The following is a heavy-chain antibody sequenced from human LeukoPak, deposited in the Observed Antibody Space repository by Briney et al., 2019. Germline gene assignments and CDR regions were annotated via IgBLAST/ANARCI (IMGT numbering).Heavy chain of an antibody. D-gene: IGHD1-1*01. CDR3: ARDWKTNSFDY. J-gene: IGHJ4*02. CDR1: EFTFTTYG. Sequence: GESLKISCAASEFTFTTYGMHWVRQAPGKGPEWVAFIYYDGSNIYYADYVKGRFTISRDISKNTLYLQMDSLRAEDTAIYYCARDWKTNSFDYWGQGTLVTVSS. V-gene: IGHV3-33*01. CDR2: IYYDGSNI.